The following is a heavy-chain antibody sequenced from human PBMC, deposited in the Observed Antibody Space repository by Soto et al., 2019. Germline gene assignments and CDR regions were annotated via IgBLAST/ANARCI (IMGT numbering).Heavy chain of an antibody. V-gene: IGHV3-49*03. CDR2: IRSKAYGGTT. CDR1: GFTFGDYA. D-gene: IGHD3-3*01. Sequence: PGGSLRLSCTASGFTFGDYAMSWFRQAPGKGLEWVGFIRSKAYGGTTEYAASVKGRFTISRDDSKSIAYLQMNSLKTEDTAVYYCTRDLYDFWSGYLVSSWFDPWGQGTLVTVSS. J-gene: IGHJ5*02. CDR3: TRDLYDFWSGYLVSSWFDP.